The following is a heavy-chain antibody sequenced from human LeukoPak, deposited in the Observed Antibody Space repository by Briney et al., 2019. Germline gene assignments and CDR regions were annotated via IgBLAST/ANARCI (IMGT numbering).Heavy chain of an antibody. V-gene: IGHV1-46*01. CDR3: ARASFNYYYYMDV. CDR2: INPSGGST. Sequence: GASVKVSCKASGYTFTSYYMHWVRQAPGQGLEWMGIINPSGGSTSYAQKFQGRVTMTRDMSTSTAYMELSSLRSEDTAVYYCARASFNYYYYMDVWGKGTTVTVSS. D-gene: IGHD2/OR15-2a*01. CDR1: GYTFTSYY. J-gene: IGHJ6*03.